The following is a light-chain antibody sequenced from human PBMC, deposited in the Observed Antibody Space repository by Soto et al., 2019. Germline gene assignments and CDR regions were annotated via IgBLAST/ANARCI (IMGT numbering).Light chain of an antibody. CDR3: GSYTSTNTLV. Sequence: QSVLTQPASVSASPGQSITISCTGTSSDIGDYNYVSWYQQHPGRAPKLIIYDVSNRPSGVSSRFSGSKSGSTASLTISGLQAEDEADYYCGSYTSTNTLVFGGGTQLTVL. V-gene: IGLV2-14*01. CDR1: SSDIGDYNY. J-gene: IGLJ2*01. CDR2: DVS.